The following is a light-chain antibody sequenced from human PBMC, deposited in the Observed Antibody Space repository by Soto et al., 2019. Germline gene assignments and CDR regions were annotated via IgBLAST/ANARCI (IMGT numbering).Light chain of an antibody. Sequence: TQMTQSPSTLSASVGDSVSITCRASRDIGTWLAWFQQKPGRAPKLLIYAASSLQSGVPSRFSGSGSGTDFTLTISSLQPEDFATYYCQQSYSTPWTFGQGTKVEIK. CDR1: RDIGTW. CDR2: AAS. J-gene: IGKJ1*01. CDR3: QQSYSTPWT. V-gene: IGKV1-39*01.